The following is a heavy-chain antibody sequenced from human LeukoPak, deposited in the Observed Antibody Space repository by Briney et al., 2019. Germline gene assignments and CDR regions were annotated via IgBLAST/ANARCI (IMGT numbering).Heavy chain of an antibody. CDR1: GYTFTRYV. D-gene: IGHD6-6*01. CDR3: AGDLSSSFDY. Sequence: ASVKVSCKASGYTFTRYVISWVRQAPGHGVEWMGWINAYKVNTNYAHKLQGRVTMTTNTSTSTAYMGLRSLRSDDTAGYYCAGDLSSSFDYWGQGTLVTVSS. J-gene: IGHJ4*02. V-gene: IGHV1-18*01. CDR2: INAYKVNT.